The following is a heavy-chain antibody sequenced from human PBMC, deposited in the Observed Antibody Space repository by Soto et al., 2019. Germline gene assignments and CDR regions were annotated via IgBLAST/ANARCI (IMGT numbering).Heavy chain of an antibody. V-gene: IGHV3-30-3*01. CDR2: ISYDGSNK. D-gene: IGHD6-19*01. CDR1: GFTFSSYA. Sequence: QVQLVESGGGVVQPGRSLRLSCAASGFTFSSYAMHWVRQAPGKGLEWVAVISYDGSNKYYADSVKGRFTISRDNSKNTLYLQMNSLRAEDTAVYYCARRMLPIAVAELYGMDVW. J-gene: IGHJ6*01. CDR3: ARRMLPIAVAELYGMDV.